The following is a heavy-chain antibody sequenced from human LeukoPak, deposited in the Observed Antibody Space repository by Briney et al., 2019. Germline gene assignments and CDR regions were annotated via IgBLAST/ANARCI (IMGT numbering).Heavy chain of an antibody. Sequence: ASVKVSCKVSGYTLTELSMHWVRQAPGKGLEWMGGFDPEDGETIYAQKFQGRVTMTGDTSTDTAYMELSSLRSEDTAVYYCATDKETFIRYGDYAHWGQGTLVTVSS. V-gene: IGHV1-24*01. CDR2: FDPEDGET. CDR3: ATDKETFIRYGDYAH. D-gene: IGHD4-17*01. CDR1: GYTLTELS. J-gene: IGHJ4*02.